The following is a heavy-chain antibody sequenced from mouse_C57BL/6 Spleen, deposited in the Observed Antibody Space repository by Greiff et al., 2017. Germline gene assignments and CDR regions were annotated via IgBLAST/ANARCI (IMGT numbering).Heavy chain of an antibody. CDR1: GFTFSSYA. Sequence: VQLKESGGGLVKPGGSLKLSCAASGFTFSSYAMSWVRQTPEKRLEWVATISDGGSYTYYPDNVKGRFTISGDNAKNNLYLQRDHLKAEDTAMYYCARDPDYDVGFAYWGQGTLVTVSA. J-gene: IGHJ3*01. V-gene: IGHV5-4*01. D-gene: IGHD2-4*01. CDR2: ISDGGSYT. CDR3: ARDPDYDVGFAY.